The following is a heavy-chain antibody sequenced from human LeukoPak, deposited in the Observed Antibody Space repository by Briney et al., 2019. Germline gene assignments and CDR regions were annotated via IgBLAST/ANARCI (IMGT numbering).Heavy chain of an antibody. D-gene: IGHD2-21*02. Sequence: PGGSLRLSCAASGFTFSTYAMSWVRQVPGKGLEWVSSISGSGGTTYYADSVKGRFTISRDNSKNTLYLQMTSLRAEDTAVYYCVREDTPATANYWGQGTLVTISS. V-gene: IGHV3-23*01. CDR2: ISGSGGTT. J-gene: IGHJ4*02. CDR1: GFTFSTYA. CDR3: VREDTPATANY.